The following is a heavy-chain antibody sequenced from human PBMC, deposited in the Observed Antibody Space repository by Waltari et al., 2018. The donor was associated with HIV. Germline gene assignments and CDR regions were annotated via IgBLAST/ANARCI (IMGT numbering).Heavy chain of an antibody. J-gene: IGHJ4*02. CDR3: ARHVLELGVATHYGY. CDR2: IYYSGST. V-gene: IGHV4-39*01. Sequence: QLQLQESGPGLVKPSETLSLTGTVPGGPISSSSYSWGWIRQPPGKGLGWIGSIYYSGSTYYNPSLKSRVTISVDTSKNQFSLKLSSVTAADTAVYYCARHVLELGVATHYGYWGQGTLVTVSS. D-gene: IGHD3-3*01. CDR1: GGPISSSSYS.